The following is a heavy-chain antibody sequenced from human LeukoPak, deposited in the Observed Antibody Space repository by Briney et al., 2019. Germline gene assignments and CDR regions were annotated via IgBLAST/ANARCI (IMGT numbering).Heavy chain of an antibody. CDR3: ASSTGTVFDY. Sequence: SETLSLTCTVSGDFITAYYWSWLRQPPGKGLEWIGYVYYSGSTDDNPSLRSRVTISLEMSKQQFSLNLTSVTAADTAVYYCASSTGTVFDYWGQGALVTVSS. J-gene: IGHJ4*02. D-gene: IGHD7-27*01. V-gene: IGHV4-59*01. CDR1: GDFITAYY. CDR2: VYYSGST.